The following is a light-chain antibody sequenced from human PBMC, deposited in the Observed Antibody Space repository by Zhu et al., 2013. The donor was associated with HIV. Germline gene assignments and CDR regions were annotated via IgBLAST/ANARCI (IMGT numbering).Light chain of an antibody. Sequence: DIQLTQSPSFLSASVGDRVTITCRASQGINNYLAWFQQKPGKAPKSLIHAASNLQSGVPSKFSGSGSGTDFTLTISSLQPEDSATYYCQQYKGFPWTFGQGTNIEIK. CDR2: AAS. V-gene: IGKV1-16*02. CDR1: QGINNY. J-gene: IGKJ1*01. CDR3: QQYKGFPWT.